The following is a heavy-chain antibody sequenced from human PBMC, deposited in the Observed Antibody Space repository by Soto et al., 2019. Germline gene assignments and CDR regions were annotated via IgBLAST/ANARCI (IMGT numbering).Heavy chain of an antibody. V-gene: IGHV4-59*01. CDR1: GGSINTYY. CDR2: IYYSGST. J-gene: IGHJ6*02. D-gene: IGHD1-26*01. Sequence: SETLSLTCTVTGGSINTYYWSWIRQPPGKGLEWIGYIYYSGSTNYNPSLKSRVTISVDTSKNQFSLKLSSVTAADTAVYYCARKVGGMDVWGQGTTVTVSS. CDR3: ARKVGGMDV.